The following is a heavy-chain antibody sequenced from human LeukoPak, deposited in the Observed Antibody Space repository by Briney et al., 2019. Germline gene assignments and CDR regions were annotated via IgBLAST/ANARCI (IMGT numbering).Heavy chain of an antibody. CDR2: VMAIFGGV. J-gene: IGHJ4*02. Sequence: SAQVSCKAPTGTPDSYGISRGLHAPGQNLQWMGGVMAIFGGVKYGQKFQGRGTITTDSSTSTAYMELSSLTSEDTGIYYCARGELGDRSGFSFFYYWGQGTLVTVSS. CDR1: TGTPDSYG. V-gene: IGHV1-69*05. D-gene: IGHD3-22*01. CDR3: ARGELGDRSGFSFFYY.